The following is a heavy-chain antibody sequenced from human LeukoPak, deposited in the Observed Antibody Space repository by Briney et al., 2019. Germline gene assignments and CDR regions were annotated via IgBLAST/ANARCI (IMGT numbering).Heavy chain of an antibody. CDR1: GGTFSSHA. J-gene: IGHJ4*02. CDR3: ARVSVYCTNGVCDEGFDY. CDR2: IIPIFGTA. D-gene: IGHD2-8*01. V-gene: IGHV1-69*13. Sequence: ASVKVSCKASGGTFSSHAISWVRQAPGQGLEWMGGIIPIFGTANYAQKFQGRVTITADESTSTAYMELSSLRSEDTAVYYCARVSVYCTNGVCDEGFDYWGQGTLVTVSS.